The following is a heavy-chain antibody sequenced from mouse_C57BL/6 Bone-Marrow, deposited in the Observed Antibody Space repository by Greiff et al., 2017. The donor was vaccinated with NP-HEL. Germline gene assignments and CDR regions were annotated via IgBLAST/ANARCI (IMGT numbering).Heavy chain of an antibody. CDR2: IDPSDSYT. CDR3: ARGHYYGTLFDY. V-gene: IGHV1-69*01. J-gene: IGHJ2*01. CDR1: GYTFTSYW. Sequence: QVQLKQPGAELVMPGASVKLSCKASGYTFTSYWMHWVKQRPGQGLEWIGVIDPSDSYTNYNQKFKGKSTLTVDKSSSTAYMQLSSLTSEDSAVYYCARGHYYGTLFDYWGQGTTLTVSS. D-gene: IGHD1-1*01.